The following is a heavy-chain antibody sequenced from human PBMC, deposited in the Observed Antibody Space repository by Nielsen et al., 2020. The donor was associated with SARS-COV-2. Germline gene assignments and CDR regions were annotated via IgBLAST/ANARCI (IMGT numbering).Heavy chain of an antibody. V-gene: IGHV1-2*06. CDR1: GYTFSGYY. D-gene: IGHD1-14*01. CDR2: INPNSGGT. CDR3: AREGFGGGTTDY. Sequence: ASVKVSCKASGYTFSGYYMHWVRQAPGQGLEWMGRINPNSGGTNYAQKFQGRVTMTRDTSNSTAYMELSRLSSDDTAVYYCAREGFGGGTTDYWGQGTLVTVSS. J-gene: IGHJ4*02.